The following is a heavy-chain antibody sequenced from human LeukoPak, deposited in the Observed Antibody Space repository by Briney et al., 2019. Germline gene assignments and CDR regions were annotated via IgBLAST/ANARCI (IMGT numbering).Heavy chain of an antibody. Sequence: KPSETLSLTCAVYGGSFSGYYWSWIRQPPGKGLEWIGEINHSGSTNYNPSLKSRVTISVDTSKNQFSLKLSSVTAADKAVYYCASWGSGYDYWGQGTLVTVSS. J-gene: IGHJ4*02. D-gene: IGHD3-22*01. V-gene: IGHV4-34*01. CDR3: ASWGSGYDY. CDR2: INHSGST. CDR1: GGSFSGYY.